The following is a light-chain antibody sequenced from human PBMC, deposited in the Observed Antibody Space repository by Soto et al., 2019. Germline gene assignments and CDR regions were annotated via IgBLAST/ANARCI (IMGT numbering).Light chain of an antibody. CDR1: SSDVGTYKL. CDR3: CSYAGDGTWV. Sequence: QSVLTQPASVSGSPGQSITISCTGTSSDVGTYKLVSWYQQHPGTAPKVMIYDANQRPSGVSYRFSGSKSGNTASLTTSGLQADDEADYYCCSYAGDGTWVFGGGTKLTVL. V-gene: IGLV2-23*01. CDR2: DAN. J-gene: IGLJ3*02.